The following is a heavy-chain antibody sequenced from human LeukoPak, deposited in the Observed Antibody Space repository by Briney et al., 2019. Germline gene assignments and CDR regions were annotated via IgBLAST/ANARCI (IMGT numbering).Heavy chain of an antibody. Sequence: SQTLSLTCALSGDSVSSNSAAWNWIRQSPSRGLEWLGRTYYRSKWYNDYAVSVKSRITINPDTSKNQFSLQLNSVTPEDTAVYYCARSLGGDYGSGSYYLDYWGQGTLVTVSS. V-gene: IGHV6-1*01. D-gene: IGHD3-10*01. CDR3: ARSLGGDYGSGSYYLDY. CDR2: TYYRSKWYN. J-gene: IGHJ4*02. CDR1: GDSVSSNSAA.